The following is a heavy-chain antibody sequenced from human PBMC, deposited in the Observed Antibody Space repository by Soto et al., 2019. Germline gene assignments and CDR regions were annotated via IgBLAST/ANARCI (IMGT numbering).Heavy chain of an antibody. CDR1: GGSVSSGSYH. CDR3: ARSRLQEGEGYSNPTLFDY. V-gene: IGHV4-61*01. Sequence: PSETLSLTCTVSGGSVSSGSYHWSWIRQPPGKGLEWIGYLYYSGSTNYNPSLKSRVTISVDTSKNQFSLKLSSVTAADTAVYYCARSRLQEGEGYSNPTLFDYWGQGTLVTVSS. CDR2: LYYSGST. J-gene: IGHJ4*02. D-gene: IGHD4-4*01.